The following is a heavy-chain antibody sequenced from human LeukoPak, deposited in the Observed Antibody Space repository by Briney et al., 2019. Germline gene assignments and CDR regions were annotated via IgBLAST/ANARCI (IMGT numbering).Heavy chain of an antibody. V-gene: IGHV3-7*01. Sequence: GGSLRLSCAASGFTFSSYWMSWVRQAPGKGLEWVANIKQDGSEKYYVDSVKGRFTISRDNSKNTLYLQMNSLRAEDTAVYYCAKQHIAVAGTEWFDPWGQGTLVTVSS. CDR1: GFTFSSYW. CDR2: IKQDGSEK. CDR3: AKQHIAVAGTEWFDP. D-gene: IGHD6-19*01. J-gene: IGHJ5*02.